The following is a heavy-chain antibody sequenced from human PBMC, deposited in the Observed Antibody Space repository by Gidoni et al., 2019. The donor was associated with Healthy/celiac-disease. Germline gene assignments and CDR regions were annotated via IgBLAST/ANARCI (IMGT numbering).Heavy chain of an antibody. D-gene: IGHD6-13*01. CDR2: ISWNSGSI. CDR3: AKDIGSSWYGAPTGYYGMDV. J-gene: IGHJ6*02. Sequence: EVQLVESGGGLVQPGRSLRLSCAASGFTFADYAMHWVRQAPGKGLEWVSGISWNSGSIGYADSVKGRFTISRDNAKNSLYLQMNSLRAEDTALYYCAKDIGSSWYGAPTGYYGMDVWGQGTTVTVSS. V-gene: IGHV3-9*01. CDR1: GFTFADYA.